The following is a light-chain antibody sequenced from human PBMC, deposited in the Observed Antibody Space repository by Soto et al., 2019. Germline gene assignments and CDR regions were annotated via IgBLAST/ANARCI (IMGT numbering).Light chain of an antibody. CDR3: QQSYSTSIT. CDR2: TAS. Sequence: DIQMTQSPSSLSASVGDRATITCRASQTISNFLNWYQQTSGNAPKLLISTASTLQSGVPSRFSGSGSGTDFTLTINSLQPEDFATYYCQQSYSTSITFGQGTRLEIK. CDR1: QTISNF. J-gene: IGKJ5*01. V-gene: IGKV1-39*01.